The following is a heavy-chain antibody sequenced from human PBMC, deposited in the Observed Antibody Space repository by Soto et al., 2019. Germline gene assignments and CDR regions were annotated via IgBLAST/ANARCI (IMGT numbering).Heavy chain of an antibody. V-gene: IGHV4-34*01. CDR1: GGSFSGYY. CDR3: ERGFCSSTSCYSPFRRYYYYGMDV. D-gene: IGHD2-2*02. J-gene: IGHJ6*02. Sequence: SETLSLTCAVYGGSFSGYYWSWTRQPPGKGLEWIGEINHSGSTNYNPSLKSRVTISVDTSKHQFSLMLSSVTAADTAAYCRERGFCSSTSCYSPFRRYYYYGMDVWGQGTTVTVSS. CDR2: INHSGST.